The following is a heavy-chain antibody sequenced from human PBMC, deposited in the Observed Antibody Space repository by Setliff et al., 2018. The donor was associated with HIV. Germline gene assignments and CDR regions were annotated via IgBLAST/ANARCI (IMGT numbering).Heavy chain of an antibody. J-gene: IGHJ4*02. CDR3: ARGVNFDY. Sequence: NPSETLSLTCSVSGDSISRSSFFWTWIRQHPGKGLEWIGHIYTSGSTNYNPSLTSRVTISVDTSRNQFSLKLTSVTAADTAIYYCARGVNFDYWGQGTQVTVSS. CDR1: GDSISRSSFF. D-gene: IGHD3-3*01. V-gene: IGHV4-61*01. CDR2: IYTSGST.